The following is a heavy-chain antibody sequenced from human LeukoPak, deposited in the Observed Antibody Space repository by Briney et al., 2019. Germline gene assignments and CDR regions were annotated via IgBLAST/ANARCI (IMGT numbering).Heavy chain of an antibody. Sequence: SETLSLTCTVSGGSISSYYWSWIRQPPGKGLEWIGYIYYSGSTNYNPPLKSRVTISVDTSKNQFSLKLSSVTAADTAVYYCARDFPPYYYDSSGYYGDAFDIWGQGTMVTVSS. D-gene: IGHD3-22*01. CDR2: IYYSGST. CDR3: ARDFPPYYYDSSGYYGDAFDI. CDR1: GGSISSYY. V-gene: IGHV4-59*01. J-gene: IGHJ3*02.